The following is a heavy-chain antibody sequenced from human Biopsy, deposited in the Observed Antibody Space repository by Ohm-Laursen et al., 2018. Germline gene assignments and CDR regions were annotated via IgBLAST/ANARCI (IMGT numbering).Heavy chain of an antibody. CDR3: ARLGNFWNAEDGLDL. CDR2: ASYSGYT. J-gene: IGHJ3*01. D-gene: IGHD3-3*01. CDR1: DDSIRNFY. Sequence: TLSLTCTVSDDSIRNFYWTWIRQPPGQGLEWIGHASYSGYTNYNPSLKSRVTISVDTSKNHFSLNLRSATAADTAVYSCARLGNFWNAEDGLDLWGLGTMVTVSS. V-gene: IGHV4-59*08.